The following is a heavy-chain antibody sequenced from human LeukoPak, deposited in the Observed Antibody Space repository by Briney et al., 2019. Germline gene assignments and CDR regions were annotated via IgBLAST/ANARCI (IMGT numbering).Heavy chain of an antibody. CDR1: GGSISSYY. CDR3: ARGPGITIFGVVILDPQFDY. D-gene: IGHD3-3*01. Sequence: SETLSLTCTVSGGSISSYYWSWIRQPPGKGLEWIGYIYYSGSTNYNPSLKSRVTISVDTSKNQFSLKLSSVTAADTAVYYCARGPGITIFGVVILDPQFDYWGQGTLVTVSS. J-gene: IGHJ4*02. V-gene: IGHV4-59*01. CDR2: IYYSGST.